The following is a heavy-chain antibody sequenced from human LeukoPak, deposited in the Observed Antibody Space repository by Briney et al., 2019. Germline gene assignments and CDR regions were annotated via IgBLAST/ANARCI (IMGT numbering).Heavy chain of an antibody. Sequence: GGSLRLSCAASGFTFSSYSMNWVRQAPGKGLEWVSSISSSSSYIYYADSVKGRFTISRDNAKNSLYLQMNSLRAEDTAVYYRARDFEYCSGGSCYLYFDYWGQGTLVTVSS. CDR1: GFTFSSYS. CDR3: ARDFEYCSGGSCYLYFDY. V-gene: IGHV3-21*01. D-gene: IGHD2-15*01. J-gene: IGHJ4*02. CDR2: ISSSSSYI.